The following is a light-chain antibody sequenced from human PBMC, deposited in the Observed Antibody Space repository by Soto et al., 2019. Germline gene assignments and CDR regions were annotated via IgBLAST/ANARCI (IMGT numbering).Light chain of an antibody. J-gene: IGKJ1*01. Sequence: EIGMKKSPDTLYVSPGERATLSCRASQSVSSNLAWYQQKPGQAPRLLIYGASTRATGTPARFSGSGSGTEFTLPITTLEPEEFAVYYCQQYGSSGTFGQGTKVDIK. V-gene: IGKV3D-15*01. CDR2: GAS. CDR1: QSVSSN. CDR3: QQYGSSGT.